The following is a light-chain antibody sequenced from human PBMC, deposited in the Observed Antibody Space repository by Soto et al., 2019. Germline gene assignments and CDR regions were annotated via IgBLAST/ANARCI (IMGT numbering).Light chain of an antibody. J-gene: IGLJ2*01. CDR2: SSY. V-gene: IGLV1-44*01. CDR1: SSNIGGNT. Sequence: QSVLTQPPSASGTPGQRVPISCSGSSSNIGGNTVNWYQQLPGTAPKLLIYSSYQRPSGVPDRFSASKSGASASLAISGLQSEDEADYYCAAWDDSLNGVLFGGGTKLTVL. CDR3: AAWDDSLNGVL.